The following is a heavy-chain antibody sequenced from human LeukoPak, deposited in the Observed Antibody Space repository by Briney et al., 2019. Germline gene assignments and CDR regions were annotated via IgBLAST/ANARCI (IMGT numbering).Heavy chain of an antibody. CDR3: AKEFASSGMDV. V-gene: IGHV3-33*06. CDR1: GFTFSSYG. CDR2: IWYDGSNK. Sequence: PGGSLRLSCAASGFTFSSYGMHWVRQAPGKGLEWVAVIWYDGSNKYYADSVKGRFTISRDNSKNTLYLQMNSLRAGDTAVYYCAKEFASSGMDVWGQGTTVTVSS. J-gene: IGHJ6*02.